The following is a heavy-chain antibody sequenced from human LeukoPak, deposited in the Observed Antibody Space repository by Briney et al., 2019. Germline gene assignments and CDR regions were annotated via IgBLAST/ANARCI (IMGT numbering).Heavy chain of an antibody. CDR3: AKLYDSSDYYGPASYYFDY. CDR1: GFIVSSNY. CDR2: IYTDGST. Sequence: GGSLRLSCAASGFIVSSNYMNWVRQAPGKGLEWVSVIYTDGSTYYADSVKGRFTISRDISRNTLYLQMNSLRAEDTAVYYCAKLYDSSDYYGPASYYFDYWGQGTLVTVSS. J-gene: IGHJ4*02. D-gene: IGHD3-22*01. V-gene: IGHV3-53*01.